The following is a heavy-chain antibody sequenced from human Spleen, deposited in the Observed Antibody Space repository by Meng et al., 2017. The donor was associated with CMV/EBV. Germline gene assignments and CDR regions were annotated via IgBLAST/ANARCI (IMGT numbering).Heavy chain of an antibody. D-gene: IGHD5-12*01. CDR3: ARGYSGGPSY. Sequence: LSCAASGFSFSSYDMSWVRQAPGKGLEWVSAITGGGGKTYYADSVKGRLTISRDNSKNMLSLQMNSLRAEDTAIYYCARGYSGGPSYWGQGALVTVSS. V-gene: IGHV3-23*01. CDR2: ITGGGGKT. CDR1: GFSFSSYD. J-gene: IGHJ4*02.